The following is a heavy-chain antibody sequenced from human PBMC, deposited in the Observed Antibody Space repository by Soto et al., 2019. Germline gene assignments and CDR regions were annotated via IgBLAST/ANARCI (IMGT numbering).Heavy chain of an antibody. CDR2: ISGSGGST. CDR3: AKSIGYDSSGYLVY. J-gene: IGHJ4*02. Sequence: PGGSLRLSCAASGFTFSSYAMSWVRQAPGKGLEWVSAISGSGGSTYYADSVKGRFTISRDNSKNTLYLQMNSLRAEDTAVYYCAKSIGYDSSGYLVYWGQGTLVTVSS. CDR1: GFTFSSYA. V-gene: IGHV3-23*01. D-gene: IGHD3-22*01.